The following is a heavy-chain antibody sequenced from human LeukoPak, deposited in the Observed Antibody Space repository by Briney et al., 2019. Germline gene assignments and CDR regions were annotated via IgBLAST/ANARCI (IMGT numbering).Heavy chain of an antibody. D-gene: IGHD3-3*01. CDR1: GFTLSSYW. CDR3: ARAFEFWSGYRYYFDY. J-gene: IGHJ4*02. CDR2: IKEDGSEK. Sequence: GGSLRLSCAASGFTLSSYWMTWVRQAPGKGLEWVANIKEDGSEKYYVDSVKGRFTISRDNAKNSLYLQMNSLRVEDTAVYYCARAFEFWSGYRYYFDYWGQGTLVTVSS. V-gene: IGHV3-7*01.